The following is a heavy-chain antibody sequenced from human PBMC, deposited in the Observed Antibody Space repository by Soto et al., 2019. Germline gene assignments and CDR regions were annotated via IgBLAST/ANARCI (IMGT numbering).Heavy chain of an antibody. CDR3: ARTRYSSSWRFDY. Sequence: ESGGGLVQPGGSLRLSCAASGFAFSNYWMSWVRQAPGKELEWVANIKKDGNEKYYVDSVKGRFTISRDNAKNSLYLQMNSLRAEDTAVYYCARTRYSSSWRFDYWGQGTLVTVSS. J-gene: IGHJ4*02. CDR2: IKKDGNEK. D-gene: IGHD6-13*01. V-gene: IGHV3-7*05. CDR1: GFAFSNYW.